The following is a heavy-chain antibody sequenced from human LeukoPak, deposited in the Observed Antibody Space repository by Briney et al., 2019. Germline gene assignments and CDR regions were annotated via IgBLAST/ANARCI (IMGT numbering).Heavy chain of an antibody. Sequence: GGSLRLSCAASGFTFSGYGMSWVRQAPGKGLEWVSFIYSDNTHYSDSVKGRFTISRDNSKNTLYLQMNSLRAEDTAVYYCARRAGAYSHPYDYWGQGTLVTVSS. CDR2: IYSDNT. V-gene: IGHV3-53*01. D-gene: IGHD4/OR15-4a*01. CDR3: ARRAGAYSHPYDY. J-gene: IGHJ4*02. CDR1: GFTFSGYG.